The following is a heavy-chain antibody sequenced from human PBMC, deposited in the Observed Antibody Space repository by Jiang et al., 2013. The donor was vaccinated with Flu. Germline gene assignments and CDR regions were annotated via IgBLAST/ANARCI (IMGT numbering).Heavy chain of an antibody. CDR3: ARDQGHYGFWSGNLYGMDV. V-gene: IGHV6-1*01. Sequence: SQTLSLTCAISGDSVSSNSAAWNWIRQSPSRGLEWLGRTYYRSKWYNDYAVSVKSRITINPDTSKNQFSLQLNSVTPEDTAVYYCARDQGHYGFWSGNLYGMDVWGQGTTVTVSS. CDR2: TYYRSKWYN. J-gene: IGHJ6*02. D-gene: IGHD3-3*01. CDR1: GDSVSSNSAA.